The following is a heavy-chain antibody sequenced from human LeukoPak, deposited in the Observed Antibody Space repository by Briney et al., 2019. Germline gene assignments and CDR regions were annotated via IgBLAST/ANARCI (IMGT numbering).Heavy chain of an antibody. Sequence: GGSLRLSCVASGFTFSSYAMGWVRQAPGKGLEWVSAISGSGVTTHYAGSVKGRFSISRDNSKNTLYLQMDSLRAEDTALYYCAKRVVVGATSPYSDFQDWGQGTLVTVSS. CDR2: ISGSGVTT. J-gene: IGHJ1*01. CDR3: AKRVVVGATSPYSDFQD. V-gene: IGHV3-23*01. D-gene: IGHD1-26*01. CDR1: GFTFSSYA.